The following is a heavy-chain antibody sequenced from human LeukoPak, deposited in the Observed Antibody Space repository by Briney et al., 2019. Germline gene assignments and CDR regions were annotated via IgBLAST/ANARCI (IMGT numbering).Heavy chain of an antibody. J-gene: IGHJ4*02. D-gene: IGHD3-22*01. CDR2: ISAYNGNT. CDR3: ARERGMGYYYDSSGLSDY. V-gene: IGHV1-18*01. Sequence: ASVKVSCKASGYTFTSYGISWVRQAPGQGLEWMGWISAYNGNTNYAQKLQGRVTMTTDTSTSTAYMELRSLRSDDTAVYYCARERGMGYYYDSSGLSDYWGQGTLVTVSS. CDR1: GYTFTSYG.